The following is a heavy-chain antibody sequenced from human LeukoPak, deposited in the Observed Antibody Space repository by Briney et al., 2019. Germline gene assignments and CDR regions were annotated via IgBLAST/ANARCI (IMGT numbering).Heavy chain of an antibody. CDR3: AREHCSGGSCYSIYYYYYMDV. D-gene: IGHD2-15*01. V-gene: IGHV4-59*12. CDR2: VDHTGST. J-gene: IGHJ6*03. Sequence: SETLSLTCSVSDDSITMYYWTWIRQPPGKGLEWIGYVDHTGSTNFNPSLNGRVSISRDTTKNLFSLKLSSVTAADTAVYYCAREHCSGGSCYSIYYYYYMDVWGKGTTVTVSS. CDR1: DDSITMYY.